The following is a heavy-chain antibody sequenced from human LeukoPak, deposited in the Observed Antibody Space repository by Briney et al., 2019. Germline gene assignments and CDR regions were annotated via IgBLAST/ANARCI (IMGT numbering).Heavy chain of an antibody. CDR2: ISSISSYI. D-gene: IGHD4-17*01. Sequence: GGSLRLSCAASGFTFSSYSMNWVRQAPGKGLEWVSSISSISSYIYYADSVKGRFTISRDNAKNSRYLQMNSLRAEDTAVYYCARDVTTQNYYYYGMDVWGQGTTVTVSS. V-gene: IGHV3-21*01. CDR1: GFTFSSYS. CDR3: ARDVTTQNYYYYGMDV. J-gene: IGHJ6*02.